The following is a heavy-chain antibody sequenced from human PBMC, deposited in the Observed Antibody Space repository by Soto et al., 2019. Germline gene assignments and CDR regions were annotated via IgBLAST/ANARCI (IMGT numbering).Heavy chain of an antibody. V-gene: IGHV1-69*13. CDR1: GGTFSSYA. CDR2: IIPIFGTA. J-gene: IGHJ6*02. D-gene: IGHD5-12*01. Sequence: GASVKVSCKASGGTFSSYAISWVRQAPGQGLEWMGGIIPIFGTANYAQKFQGRVTITADESTSTAYMELSSLRSEDTAVYYCASSVVATTSNYYYYYGMDVWGQGTTVTVSS. CDR3: ASSVVATTSNYYYYYGMDV.